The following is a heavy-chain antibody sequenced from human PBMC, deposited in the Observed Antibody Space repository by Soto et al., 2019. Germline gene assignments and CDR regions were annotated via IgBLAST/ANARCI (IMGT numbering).Heavy chain of an antibody. CDR2: IIPIFGTA. V-gene: IGHV1-69*13. D-gene: IGHD2-15*01. CDR3: ARGGGYCSGGSCNDYYYVMDV. Sequence: ASVKVSCKASGGTFSSYAISWVRQAPGQGLEWMGGIIPIFGTANYAQKFQGRVTITADESTSTAYMELSSLRSEDTAVYYCARGGGYCSGGSCNDYYYVMDVWGQGTTVTVSS. CDR1: GGTFSSYA. J-gene: IGHJ6*02.